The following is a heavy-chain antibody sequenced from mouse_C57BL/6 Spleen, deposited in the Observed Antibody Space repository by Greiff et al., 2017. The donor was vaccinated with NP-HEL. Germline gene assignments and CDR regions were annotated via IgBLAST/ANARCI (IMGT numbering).Heavy chain of an antibody. Sequence: QVQLQQPGPELVKPGASVKLSCKASGYTFTSYWMHWVKQRPGQGLEWIGNINPSNGGTNYNAKFKSKATLTVDKSSSTAYMQLSSLTSEDSAVYYWARGGSYYEYDRSYWYFDVWGTGTTVTVSS. D-gene: IGHD2-4*01. J-gene: IGHJ1*03. CDR2: INPSNGGT. V-gene: IGHV1-53*01. CDR1: GYTFTSYW. CDR3: ARGGSYYEYDRSYWYFDV.